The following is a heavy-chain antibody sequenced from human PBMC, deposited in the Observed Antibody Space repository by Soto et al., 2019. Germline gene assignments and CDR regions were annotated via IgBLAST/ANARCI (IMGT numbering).Heavy chain of an antibody. J-gene: IGHJ4*02. Sequence: SETLSLTCTVPGGSVNICTYYWSWIRQPPGKGLEWIGFIHYSGSTNYNPSLKGRVTMPVDTSKNQFSLKLTSVNTADTAIYYCTRGGDPYKTGHWGQGTLVT. CDR3: TRGGDPYKTGH. CDR1: GGSVNICTYY. CDR2: IHYSGST. D-gene: IGHD2-21*01. V-gene: IGHV4-61*01.